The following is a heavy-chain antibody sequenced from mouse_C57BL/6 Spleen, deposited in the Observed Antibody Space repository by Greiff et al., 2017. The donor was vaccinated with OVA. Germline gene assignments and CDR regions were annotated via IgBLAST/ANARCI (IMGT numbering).Heavy chain of an antibody. CDR1: GFTFNTYA. CDR3: VRDGYGWWYFDV. Sequence: EVKLMESGGGLVQPKGSLKLSCAASGFTFNTYAMHWVRQAPGKGLEWVARIRSKSSNDASYYDVSVKARFTISRADSQSMLYLQLNKLKTEDTAMYYCVRDGYGWWYFDVWGTGTTVTVSS. J-gene: IGHJ1*03. V-gene: IGHV10-3*01. CDR2: IRSKSSNDAS. D-gene: IGHD1-2*01.